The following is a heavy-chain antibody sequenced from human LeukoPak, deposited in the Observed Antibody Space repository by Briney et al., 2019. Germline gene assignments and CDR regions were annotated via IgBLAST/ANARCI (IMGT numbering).Heavy chain of an antibody. J-gene: IGHJ4*02. CDR1: GFTFSSYA. V-gene: IGHV3-23*01. CDR2: ISGSGVST. D-gene: IGHD6-19*01. CDR3: ARGHSGWYDY. Sequence: PGGSLRLSCAASGFTFSSYAMSWVRQAPGKGLEWVSAISGSGVSTYYADSVKGRFTISRDNSKNTLYLQMNSLRAEDTAVYYCARGHSGWYDYWGQGTLVTVSS.